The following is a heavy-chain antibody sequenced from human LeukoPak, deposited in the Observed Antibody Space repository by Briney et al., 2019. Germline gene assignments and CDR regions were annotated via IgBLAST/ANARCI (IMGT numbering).Heavy chain of an antibody. Sequence: GGSLRLSCAASGFTVRSNYMTWVRQAPGKGLEWVSVIYSGGYTYYTDSVKGRFAISRDNSKNTLFLQMNSLRAEDTAVYYCAKQIGGGGSWGIAYWGQGTLVTVSS. V-gene: IGHV3-66*04. J-gene: IGHJ4*02. CDR2: IYSGGYT. CDR1: GFTVRSNY. CDR3: AKQIGGGGSWGIAY. D-gene: IGHD2-15*01.